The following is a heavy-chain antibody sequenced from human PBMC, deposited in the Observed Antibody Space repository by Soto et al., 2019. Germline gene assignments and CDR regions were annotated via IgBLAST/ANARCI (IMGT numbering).Heavy chain of an antibody. CDR1: GDTFRNYV. Sequence: QVQLAQSGAEVKKSGSSVKVSCKASGDTFRNYVIGWVRQAPGQGLEWMGNIFPSLGSTNYAQQLRDRLTISADESASIAYLDLSSLRSDDTAVYYFTTEPIAPMATGGPARFWGQGTVVTVSS. V-gene: IGHV1-69*11. CDR2: IFPSLGST. CDR3: TTEPIAPMATGGPARF. J-gene: IGHJ4*02. D-gene: IGHD2-8*02.